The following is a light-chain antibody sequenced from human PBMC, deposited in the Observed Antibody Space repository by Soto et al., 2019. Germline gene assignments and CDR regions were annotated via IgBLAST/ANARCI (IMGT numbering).Light chain of an antibody. J-gene: IGLJ2*01. Sequence: QSVLTQPASVSGSPGQSITISCTGTSSDVGGYKYVAWYQQHPGKAPKLMIFDVSDRPSGVSNRFSGSKSGDTASLTISGLQAEDEAEYYCSSYTSRSTVVFGGGTKLTVL. CDR2: DVS. CDR1: SSDVGGYKY. V-gene: IGLV2-14*03. CDR3: SSYTSRSTVV.